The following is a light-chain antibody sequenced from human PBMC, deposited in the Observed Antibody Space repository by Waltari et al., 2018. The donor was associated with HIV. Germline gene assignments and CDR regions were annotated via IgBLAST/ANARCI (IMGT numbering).Light chain of an antibody. CDR3: QTWSV. CDR1: SGHSSYA. CDR2: LNSAGSH. V-gene: IGLV4-69*01. Sequence: QLVLTQSPSASASLVASVRLTCTLSSGHSSYAIAWHQQQPENGPRYLMKLNSAGSHSKGDGIPDRFSGSSSGAERYLTTYSLQSEDEAEYSCQTWSVFGGGTKLTVL. J-gene: IGLJ3*02.